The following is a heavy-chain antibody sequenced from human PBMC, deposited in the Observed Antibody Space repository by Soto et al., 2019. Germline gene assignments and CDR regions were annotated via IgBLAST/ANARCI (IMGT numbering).Heavy chain of an antibody. CDR2: INPNSGGT. CDR3: ARDPGSYYSSSWYPYRLDV. Sequence: SVKVFCKASGYTFTGDYMHWVRQAPGQGLEWMGWINPNSGGTNSAQKFQGRVTMTRDTSISTAYMELSRLRSDDTAVYYCARDPGSYYSSSWYPYRLDVWGQGTTVTV. D-gene: IGHD6-13*01. V-gene: IGHV1-2*02. CDR1: GYTFTGDY. J-gene: IGHJ6*02.